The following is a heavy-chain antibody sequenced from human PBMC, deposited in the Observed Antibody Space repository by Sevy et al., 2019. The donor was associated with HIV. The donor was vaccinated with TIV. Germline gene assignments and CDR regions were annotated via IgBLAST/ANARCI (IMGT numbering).Heavy chain of an antibody. Sequence: GGSLRLSCAASGLTFSSYAMSWVRQAPGKGLEWVSAISGSGGSTYYADSVKGRFTISRDNSKNTLYLQMNSLRAEDTAVYYCAKDWYYYDSSGYYPNWFDPWGQGTLVTVSS. CDR3: AKDWYYYDSSGYYPNWFDP. D-gene: IGHD3-22*01. J-gene: IGHJ5*02. CDR1: GLTFSSYA. CDR2: ISGSGGST. V-gene: IGHV3-23*01.